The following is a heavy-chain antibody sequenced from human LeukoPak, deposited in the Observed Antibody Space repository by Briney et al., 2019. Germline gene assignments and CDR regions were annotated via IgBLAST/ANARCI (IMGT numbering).Heavy chain of an antibody. Sequence: VASVKVSCKASGGTFSSYAISWVRQAPGQGLEWMGRIIPILGIANYAQKFQGRVTITADKSTSTAYMELSSLRSEDTAVYYCARAPMYSSWAPFDYWGQGTLVTVSS. V-gene: IGHV1-69*04. J-gene: IGHJ4*02. CDR2: IIPILGIA. D-gene: IGHD6-6*01. CDR1: GGTFSSYA. CDR3: ARAPMYSSWAPFDY.